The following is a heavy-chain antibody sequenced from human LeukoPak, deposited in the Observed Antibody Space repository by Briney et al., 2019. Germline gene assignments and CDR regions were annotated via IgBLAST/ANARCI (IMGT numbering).Heavy chain of an antibody. J-gene: IGHJ4*02. CDR2: INHSGST. CDR3: ARGLRDDY. Sequence: PSETLSLTCAVYGGSFSGYYWSWIRQPPGKGLEWIGEINHSGSTNYNPSLKSRGTISVDTSKNQFSLKLSSVTAVDTAVYYCARGLRDDYWGQGTLVTVSS. V-gene: IGHV4-34*01. CDR1: GGSFSGYY.